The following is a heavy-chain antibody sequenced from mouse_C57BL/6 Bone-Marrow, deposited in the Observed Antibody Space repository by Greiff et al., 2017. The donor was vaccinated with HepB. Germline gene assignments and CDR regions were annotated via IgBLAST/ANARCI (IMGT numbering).Heavy chain of an antibody. J-gene: IGHJ2*01. CDR1: GFTFSSYA. D-gene: IGHD2-12*01. V-gene: IGHV5-4*01. Sequence: EVKLVESGGGLVKPGGSLKLSCAASGFTFSSYAMSWVRQTPEKRLEWVATISDGGSYTYYPDNVKGRFTISRDNAKNNLYLQMSHLKSEDTAMYYCARDPLRPFDYWGQGTTLTVSS. CDR3: ARDPLRPFDY. CDR2: ISDGGSYT.